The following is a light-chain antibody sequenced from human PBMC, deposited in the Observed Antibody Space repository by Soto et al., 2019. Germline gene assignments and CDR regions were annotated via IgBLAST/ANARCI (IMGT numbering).Light chain of an antibody. CDR2: GAS. Sequence: EIVLTQSPGTLSLSPGERATLSCRASQSVSSGYLAWYQQKPGQAPRLLIYGASSRATGIPDRFSGSGSGTDFTLTISRLEPEYFGVYYCQQYGSSRAFGQGPRVEIK. CDR3: QQYGSSRA. J-gene: IGKJ1*01. CDR1: QSVSSGY. V-gene: IGKV3-20*01.